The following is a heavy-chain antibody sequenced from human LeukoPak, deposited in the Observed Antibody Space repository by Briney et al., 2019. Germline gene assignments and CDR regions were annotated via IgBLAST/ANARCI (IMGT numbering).Heavy chain of an antibody. V-gene: IGHV4-39*07. Sequence: PSETLSLTCAVSGGSISTTSYSWGWIRQPPGKGLEWIGSIYYSGSTYYNPSLKSRVTISVDRSKNQFSLKLSSVTAADTAVYYCARASYCSSTSCFDYWGQGTLVTVSS. J-gene: IGHJ4*02. CDR2: IYYSGST. CDR3: ARASYCSSTSCFDY. D-gene: IGHD2-2*01. CDR1: GGSISTTSYS.